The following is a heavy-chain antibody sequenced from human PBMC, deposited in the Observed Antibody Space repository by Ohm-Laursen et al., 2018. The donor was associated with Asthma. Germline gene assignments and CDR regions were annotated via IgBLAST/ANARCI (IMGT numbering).Heavy chain of an antibody. V-gene: IGHV3-48*01. J-gene: IGHJ5*02. Sequence: SLRLSCAASGFTINSYDMNWVRQAPGKGLEWVSYISSSSSTLYYADSVKGRFTVSRDNAKNSLYLQVHSLRAEDTAVYYCAKVRRHCTDTTCYSMGFDPWGQGTLLTVSS. D-gene: IGHD2-2*01. CDR3: AKVRRHCTDTTCYSMGFDP. CDR1: GFTINSYD. CDR2: ISSSSSTL.